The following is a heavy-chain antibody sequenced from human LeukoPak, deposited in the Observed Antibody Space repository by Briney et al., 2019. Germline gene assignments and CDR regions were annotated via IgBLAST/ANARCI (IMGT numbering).Heavy chain of an antibody. V-gene: IGHV3-43D*04. D-gene: IGHD4-17*01. CDR1: GFTFDDYA. Sequence: QPGGSLRLSCAASGFTFDDYAMHWVRHAPGKGLEWVSLISWDGGSTYYADSVKGRFTISRDNSKNSLYLQMNSLRAEDTALYYCAKVAVTTDAFDIWGQGTMVTVSS. CDR2: ISWDGGST. J-gene: IGHJ3*02. CDR3: AKVAVTTDAFDI.